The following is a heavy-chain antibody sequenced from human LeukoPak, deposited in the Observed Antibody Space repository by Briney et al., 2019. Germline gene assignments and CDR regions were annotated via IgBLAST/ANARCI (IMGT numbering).Heavy chain of an antibody. CDR3: AKLDGNSAYYPTDY. D-gene: IGHD3-22*01. CDR1: GFAFSSYW. V-gene: IGHV3-7*01. J-gene: IGHJ4*02. CDR2: IKQDGGEK. Sequence: GGSLRLSCAASGFAFSSYWMSWVRQAPGKGLEWVANIKQDGGEKYYVDSVKGRFTISRDNAKNSLYLQMSSLRAEDTAVYYCAKLDGNSAYYPTDYWGQGTLVTVSS.